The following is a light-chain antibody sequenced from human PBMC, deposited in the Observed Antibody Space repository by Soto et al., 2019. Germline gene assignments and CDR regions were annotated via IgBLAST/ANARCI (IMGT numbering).Light chain of an antibody. Sequence: QAVVTQEPSLTVSPGGTVTLTCGSSTGAVTSGHYPYWFQQKPGQAPRTLIYDTSNKHSWTPARFSGSLLGGKAALTLSGAQLEDEAEYYCLLSYSGARQGVFGGGTKVTVL. CDR2: DTS. CDR3: LLSYSGARQGV. CDR1: TGAVTSGHY. J-gene: IGLJ2*01. V-gene: IGLV7-46*01.